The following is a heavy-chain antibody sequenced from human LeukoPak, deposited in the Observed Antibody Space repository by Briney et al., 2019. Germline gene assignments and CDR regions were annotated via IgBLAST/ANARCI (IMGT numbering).Heavy chain of an antibody. CDR3: ARTYGGTPPELRWFDP. CDR2: IYYSGST. V-gene: IGHV4-59*01. D-gene: IGHD1-26*01. CDR1: GGSISSSY. Sequence: SETLSLTCTVPGGSISSSYWSWIRQPPGTGLEWIGYIYYSGSTNYNPSLKSRVTISVDTSKNQFSLKLSSVTAADTAVYYCARTYGGTPPELRWFDPWGQGTLVTVSS. J-gene: IGHJ5*02.